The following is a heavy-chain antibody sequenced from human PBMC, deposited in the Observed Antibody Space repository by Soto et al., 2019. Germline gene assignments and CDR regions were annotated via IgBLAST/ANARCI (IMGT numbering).Heavy chain of an antibody. Sequence: ASVKVSCKASGYTFTSYAMHWVRQAPGQRLEWMGWINAGNGNTKYPQKFQGRVTITRDTSASTAYMELSSLRSEDTAVYYCARDGGTAMVTAFDYWGQGTLVTVSS. CDR3: ARDGGTAMVTAFDY. D-gene: IGHD5-18*01. J-gene: IGHJ4*02. CDR2: INAGNGNT. CDR1: GYTFTSYA. V-gene: IGHV1-3*01.